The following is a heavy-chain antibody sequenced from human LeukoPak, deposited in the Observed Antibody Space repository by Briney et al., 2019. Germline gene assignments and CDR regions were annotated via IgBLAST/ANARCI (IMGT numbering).Heavy chain of an antibody. CDR1: GGSFSGYY. Sequence: PSQTLSLTCAVYGGSFSGYYWSWIRQPPGKGLEWIGEINHSGSTNYNPSLKSRVTISVDTSKNQFSLKLRSVTAADTAVYYCARGTITISMDVWGKGTTVTVSS. J-gene: IGHJ6*03. CDR3: ARGTITISMDV. V-gene: IGHV4-34*01. D-gene: IGHD3-9*01. CDR2: INHSGST.